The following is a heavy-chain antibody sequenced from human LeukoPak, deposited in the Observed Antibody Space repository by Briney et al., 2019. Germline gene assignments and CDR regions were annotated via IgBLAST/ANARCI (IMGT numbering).Heavy chain of an antibody. J-gene: IGHJ3*02. CDR2: ISTSGST. D-gene: IGHD4-17*01. CDR1: GGSISSYY. V-gene: IGHV4-4*07. Sequence: SETLSLTCTVSGGSISSYYWSWIRQPAGKGLEWIGRISTSGSTNYNPSLKSRVTISVDTSKNQFSLKLSSVTAADTAVYYCARVPTTVTTRDAFDIWGQGTMVTVSS. CDR3: ARVPTTVTTRDAFDI.